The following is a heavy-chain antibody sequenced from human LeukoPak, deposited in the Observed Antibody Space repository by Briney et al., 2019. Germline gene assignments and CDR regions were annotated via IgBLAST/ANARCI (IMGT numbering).Heavy chain of an antibody. Sequence: PGGSLRLSCAASGFTFSKYAMHWVRQAPGKGLEWVAFIQYDGVNKYYADSVKGRFTISRDNSKNTLYLQMNSLRAEDTAVYYCAKDLVITYYDILTGSNPDYWGQGTLVTVSS. D-gene: IGHD3-9*01. CDR2: IQYDGVNK. V-gene: IGHV3-30*02. CDR1: GFTFSKYA. J-gene: IGHJ4*02. CDR3: AKDLVITYYDILTGSNPDY.